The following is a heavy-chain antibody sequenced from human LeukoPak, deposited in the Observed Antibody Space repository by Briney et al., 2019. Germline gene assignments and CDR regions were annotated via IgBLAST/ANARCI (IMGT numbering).Heavy chain of an antibody. CDR2: INPNSGGT. CDR3: ATLAGEHQAPFHY. D-gene: IGHD1-26*01. J-gene: IGHJ4*02. V-gene: IGHV1-2*02. Sequence: ASVKVSCKASGYTFTGYYMHWVRQAPGQGLEWMGWINPNSGGTNYAQKFQGRVTTTRDTSISTAYMELSRLRSDDTAVYYCATLAGEHQAPFHYWGQGTLVTVSS. CDR1: GYTFTGYY.